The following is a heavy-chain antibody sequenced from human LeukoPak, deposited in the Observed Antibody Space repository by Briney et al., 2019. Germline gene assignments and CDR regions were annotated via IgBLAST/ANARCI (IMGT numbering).Heavy chain of an antibody. CDR2: TYYRSKWYN. CDR1: GDSVSSNSAA. Sequence: SQTLSLTCDISGDSVSSNSAAWNWLRQSPLRGLEWLGRTYYRSKWYNDYAISVKSRITINADTSKNQFSLQLNSVTPEDTAVYYCAKGRWALFDCWGQGTLVIVSS. D-gene: IGHD3-10*01. CDR3: AKGRWALFDC. V-gene: IGHV6-1*01. J-gene: IGHJ4*02.